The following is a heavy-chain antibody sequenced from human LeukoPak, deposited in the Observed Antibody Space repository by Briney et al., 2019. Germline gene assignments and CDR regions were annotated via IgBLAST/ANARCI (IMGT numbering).Heavy chain of an antibody. CDR3: ARGHYDHPYYFDY. D-gene: IGHD3-22*01. CDR1: GFTLSSYS. CDR2: ISSSSSYI. J-gene: IGHJ4*02. Sequence: GGSLRLSCAASGFTLSSYSMNWVRQAPGKGLEWVSSISSSSSYIYYADSVKGRFTISRDNAKNSLYLQMNSLRAEDTAVYYCARGHYDHPYYFDYWGQGTLATVSS. V-gene: IGHV3-21*01.